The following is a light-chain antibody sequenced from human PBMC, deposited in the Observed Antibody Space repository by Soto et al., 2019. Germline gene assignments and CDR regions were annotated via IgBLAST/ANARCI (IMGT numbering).Light chain of an antibody. CDR2: GAS. CDR1: QTVSSSS. CDR3: QQYGSSPRT. J-gene: IGKJ1*01. V-gene: IGKV3-20*01. Sequence: DIVLAQSPGTLSLSPGERATLSCRASQTVSSSSLAWYQQKPGQAPRLLIFGASTRAAGFPDRFSGSGSGTDFTLTISRLEPEDFAVYYCQQYGSSPRTFGQATKVDIK.